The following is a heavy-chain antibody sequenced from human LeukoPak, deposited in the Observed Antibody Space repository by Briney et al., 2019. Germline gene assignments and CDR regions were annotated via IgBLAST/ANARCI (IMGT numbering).Heavy chain of an antibody. J-gene: IGHJ6*03. CDR3: ARLLLYYYYIDV. V-gene: IGHV4-39*01. CDR2: IYFSGTT. Sequence: SETLSLTCTVSGVSISNTTYHWGWIRQPPGKGLEWIGSIYFSGTTYYNPSLKSRVTISVDTSENQFSLKLNSVTAADTAVYYCARLLLYYYYIDVWGKGTTVTVSS. CDR1: GVSISNTTYH.